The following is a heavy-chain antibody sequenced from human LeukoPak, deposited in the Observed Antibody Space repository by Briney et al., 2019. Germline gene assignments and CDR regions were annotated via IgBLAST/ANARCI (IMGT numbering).Heavy chain of an antibody. CDR3: ARPRAPVTRISSFDM. V-gene: IGHV1-2*02. D-gene: IGHD2/OR15-2a*01. J-gene: IGHJ3*02. CDR1: GYTFTGYY. CDR2: INPNSGGT. Sequence: ASVKVSCKASGYTFTGYYMRWVRQAPGQGLEWMGWINPNSGGTNYAQRFQGRVTMTRDTSISTAYMELSRLRSDDTAVYYCARPRAPVTRISSFDMWGQGTMVTVSS.